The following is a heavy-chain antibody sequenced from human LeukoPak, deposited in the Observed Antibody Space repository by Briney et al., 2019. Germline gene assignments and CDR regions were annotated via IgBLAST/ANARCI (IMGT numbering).Heavy chain of an antibody. Sequence: ASVKVSCKASGYTFTRYAVHWVRQAPGQRLEWMGWINAGNGNTKYSQKFQGRVTITRDTSASTAYMELSSLRSEDTAVYYCARGYYYDSSGYFDFDYWAREPWSPSPQ. J-gene: IGHJ4*02. V-gene: IGHV1-3*01. D-gene: IGHD3-22*01. CDR2: INAGNGNT. CDR1: GYTFTRYA. CDR3: ARGYYYDSSGYFDFDY.